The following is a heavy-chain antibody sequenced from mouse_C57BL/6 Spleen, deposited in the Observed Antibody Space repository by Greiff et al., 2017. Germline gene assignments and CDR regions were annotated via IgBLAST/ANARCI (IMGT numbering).Heavy chain of an antibody. V-gene: IGHV5-6*01. CDR3: ARHLDYFDY. J-gene: IGHJ2*01. CDR1: GFTFSSYG. CDR2: ISSGGSYT. Sequence: EVMLVESGGDLVKPGGSLKLSCAASGFTFSSYGMSWVRQTPDKRLEWVATISSGGSYTYYPDSVKGRFTISRDNAKNTLYLQMSSLKSEDTAMCYSARHLDYFDYWGQGTTLTDSS.